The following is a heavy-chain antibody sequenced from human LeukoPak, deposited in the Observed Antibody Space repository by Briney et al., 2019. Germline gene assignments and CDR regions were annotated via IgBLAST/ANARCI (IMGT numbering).Heavy chain of an antibody. Sequence: SETLSLTCTVSGGSISSSSYYWSWIRQPAGKGLEWIGRIYTSGSTNYNPSLKSRVTMSVDTSKNQFSLKLSSVTAADTAVYYCARDYAGYGGAFDIWGQGTMVTVSS. CDR3: ARDYAGYGGAFDI. CDR2: IYTSGST. D-gene: IGHD5-12*01. CDR1: GGSISSSSYY. V-gene: IGHV4-61*02. J-gene: IGHJ3*02.